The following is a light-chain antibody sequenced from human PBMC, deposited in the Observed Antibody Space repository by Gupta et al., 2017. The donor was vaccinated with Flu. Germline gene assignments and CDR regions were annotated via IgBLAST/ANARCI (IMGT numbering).Light chain of an antibody. CDR3: QSYEV. CDR1: SGSIGINY. V-gene: IGLV6-57*01. Sequence: NFMLTQPHSVSGSPGKTVTISCTRSSGSIGINYVQWYQQRPGTSPKNVIYEDDQRPSGVPDRFSGSIDRSSNSASLTIAGLKNEDEADYYCQSYEVFGGGTKLTVL. CDR2: EDD. J-gene: IGLJ2*01.